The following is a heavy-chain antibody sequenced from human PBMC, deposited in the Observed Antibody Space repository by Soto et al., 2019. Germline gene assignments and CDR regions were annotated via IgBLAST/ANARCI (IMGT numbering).Heavy chain of an antibody. J-gene: IGHJ6*02. CDR1: GGSISSYY. D-gene: IGHD3-10*01. Sequence: PSETLSLTCTVSGGSISSYYWSWIRQPPGKGLEWIGYIYYSGSTNYNPSLKSRVTISVDTSKNQFSLKLSSVTAADTAVYYCARGGGGSGSPEFYYYYYGMDVWGQGTTVT. CDR3: ARGGGGSGSPEFYYYYYGMDV. CDR2: IYYSGST. V-gene: IGHV4-59*01.